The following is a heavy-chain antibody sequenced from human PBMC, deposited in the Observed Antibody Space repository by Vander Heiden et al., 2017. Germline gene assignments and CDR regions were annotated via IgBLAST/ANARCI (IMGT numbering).Heavy chain of an antibody. CDR2: IKQDGSDK. Sequence: EVQLVESGGGLVQPGVSLRLSCPASGFTFSRYWMSWVRQAPGKGLEWVANIKQDGSDKYYVDSVKGRFTISRDNAKNSLYLQMNSLRAEDTAVYYCAGGYSYGYYWGQGTLVTVSS. CDR3: AGGYSYGYY. J-gene: IGHJ4*02. V-gene: IGHV3-7*01. CDR1: GFTFSRYW. D-gene: IGHD5-18*01.